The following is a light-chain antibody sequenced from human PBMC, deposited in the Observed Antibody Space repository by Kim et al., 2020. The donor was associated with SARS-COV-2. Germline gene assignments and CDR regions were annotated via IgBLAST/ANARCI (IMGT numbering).Light chain of an antibody. Sequence: QSALTQPASVSGSPGQSITISCTGTSNDVGGYNYVSWYQQHPGEAPKLMIYDVSKRPSGVSNRFSGSKSGNTASLTISGLQAEDEADYYCSSYTSSSTRVFGGGTQLTVL. J-gene: IGLJ2*01. CDR2: DVS. CDR1: SNDVGGYNY. V-gene: IGLV2-14*03. CDR3: SSYTSSSTRV.